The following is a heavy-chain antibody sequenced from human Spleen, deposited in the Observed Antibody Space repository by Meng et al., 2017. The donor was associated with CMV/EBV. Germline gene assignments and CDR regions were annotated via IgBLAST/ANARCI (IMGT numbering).Heavy chain of an antibody. CDR3: ARGLRDPAGGWGWDD. D-gene: IGHD3-10*01. CDR2: TGHRADSYTT. V-gene: IGHV3-72*01. Sequence: GESLKISCAASGFTVNDYYIDWVRQAPAKGLEWVGRTGHRADSYTTEYAASVRGRFTISRDHSKNSLFLQMNSLKTDDTAVYYCARGLRDPAGGWGWDDWGQGTLVTVSS. J-gene: IGHJ4*02. CDR1: GFTVNDYY.